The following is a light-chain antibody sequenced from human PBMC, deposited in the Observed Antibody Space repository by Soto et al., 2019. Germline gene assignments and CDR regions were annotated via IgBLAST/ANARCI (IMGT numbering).Light chain of an antibody. J-gene: IGKJ5*01. Sequence: EILLTQSPCTLSLSPGDRAPLSCRASQSVTSNFLAWYRQKPGQAPSLLIYGASSRATGIPARLSGSGSGTGFTLTISSLEPEDFAVYYCQQRTNSPQGITFGQGTRREIK. V-gene: IGKV3D-20*02. CDR3: QQRTNSPQGIT. CDR2: GAS. CDR1: QSVTSNF.